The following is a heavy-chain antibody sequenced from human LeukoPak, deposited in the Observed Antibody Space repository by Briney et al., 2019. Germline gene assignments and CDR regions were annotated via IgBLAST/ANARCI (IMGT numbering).Heavy chain of an antibody. V-gene: IGHV1-2*02. D-gene: IGHD6-6*01. CDR3: ARGPSTAAFDY. CDR1: GYTFSDYY. CDR2: INPKNGGT. J-gene: IGHJ4*02. Sequence: ASVKVSCKTSGYTFSDYYMHWFRQAPGKGLEWMGWINPKNGGTKYAQKFQGRVTMTRETSFSTAYMDLSRLRSDDTAVYYCARGPSTAAFDYWGQGTQVTVSS.